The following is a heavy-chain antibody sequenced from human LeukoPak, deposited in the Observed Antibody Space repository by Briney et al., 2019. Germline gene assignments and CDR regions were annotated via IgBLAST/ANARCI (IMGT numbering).Heavy chain of an antibody. V-gene: IGHV3-21*01. D-gene: IGHD3-22*01. Sequence: GGSLRLSCAASGFTFSSYSMNWVRQAPGKGLEWVSSISSSSSYIYYADSVKGRFTISRDNAKNSLFLQMNSLRAEDTAVYYCARVLHKRNYDSSIYYGYWGQGTLVTVSS. CDR2: ISSSSSYI. CDR1: GFTFSSYS. J-gene: IGHJ4*02. CDR3: ARVLHKRNYDSSIYYGY.